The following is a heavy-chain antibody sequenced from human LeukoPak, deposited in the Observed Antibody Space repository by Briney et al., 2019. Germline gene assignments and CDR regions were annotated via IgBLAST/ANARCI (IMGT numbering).Heavy chain of an antibody. D-gene: IGHD5-18*01. V-gene: IGHV3-30*02. CDR3: AKGYGESHFDS. Sequence: GRSLRLFCAASGFTFISFGMHFVRQAPGKGLEWVAFIRFDGSNQYYTDSVKGRFTISRDNSNNTLFLQMNNLRGDDTAVYLCAKGYGESHFDSWGPGTLVTVSS. CDR2: IRFDGSNQ. CDR1: GFTFISFG. J-gene: IGHJ4*02.